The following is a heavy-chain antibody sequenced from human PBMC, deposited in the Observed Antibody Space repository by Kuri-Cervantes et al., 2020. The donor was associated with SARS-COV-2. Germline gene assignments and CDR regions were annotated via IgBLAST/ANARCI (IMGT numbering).Heavy chain of an antibody. Sequence: GGSLRLSCAASGLTFSDYYMSWIRQAPGKGLEWVSYISSSGSTIYDADSVKGRFTISRDNAKNSLYLQMNSLRAEDTAVYYCAQGPAPLTVEWLFPPFESWGQGTLVTVSS. J-gene: IGHJ4*02. CDR2: ISSSGSTI. D-gene: IGHD3-3*01. V-gene: IGHV3-11*01. CDR3: AQGPAPLTVEWLFPPFES. CDR1: GLTFSDYY.